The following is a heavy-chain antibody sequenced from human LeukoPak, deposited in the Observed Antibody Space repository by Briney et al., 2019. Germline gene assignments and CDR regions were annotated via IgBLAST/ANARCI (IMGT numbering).Heavy chain of an antibody. J-gene: IGHJ2*01. Sequence: GSLRLSCAASGFTFSSYSMNWVRQAPGKGLEWVSSISSSSSYIYYADSVKGRFTVSRDNAKNSLYLQMNSLRAEDTAVYYCARSLMVRGAYWYFDLWGRGTLVTVSS. CDR2: ISSSSSYI. CDR1: GFTFSSYS. CDR3: ARSLMVRGAYWYFDL. D-gene: IGHD3-10*01. V-gene: IGHV3-21*01.